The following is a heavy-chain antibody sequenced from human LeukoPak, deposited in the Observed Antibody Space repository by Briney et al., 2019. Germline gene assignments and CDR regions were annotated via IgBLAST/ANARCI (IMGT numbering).Heavy chain of an antibody. J-gene: IGHJ4*02. Sequence: SVKVSCKASGGTFSSYAISWVRQAPGQGLEWMGRIIPIFGTANYAQKFQGRVTITTDESTSTAYMELSSLRSEDTAVYYCTRDEGSGYLDWGQGTLVTVSS. CDR2: IIPIFGTA. CDR1: GGTFSSYA. D-gene: IGHD3-22*01. CDR3: TRDEGSGYLD. V-gene: IGHV1-69*05.